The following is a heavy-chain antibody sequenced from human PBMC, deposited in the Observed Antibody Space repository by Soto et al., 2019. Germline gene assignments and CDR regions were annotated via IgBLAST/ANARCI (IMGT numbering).Heavy chain of an antibody. CDR3: AIWDLGRGEDYFAH. V-gene: IGHV4-59*04. CDR1: GGSISSYY. Sequence: SETLSLTCTVSGGSISSYYWSWIRQPPGKGLEWIGYIYYTGRTYNNPSLKSRATISVDTSKNNFSLKMTSLTASDTAVYYCAIWDLGRGEDYFAHCGTGHLVTVPA. D-gene: IGHD1-26*01. CDR2: IYYTGRT. J-gene: IGHJ4*02.